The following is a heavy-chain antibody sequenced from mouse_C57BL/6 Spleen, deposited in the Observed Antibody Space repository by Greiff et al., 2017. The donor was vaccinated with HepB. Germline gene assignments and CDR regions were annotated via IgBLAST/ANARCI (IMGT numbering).Heavy chain of an antibody. D-gene: IGHD4-1*01. CDR1: GFSFNTYA. CDR3: GRQGTGTNWFAY. CDR2: IRSKSNNYAT. Sequence: EVQRVESGGGLVQPKGSLKLSCAASGFSFNTYAMNWVRQAPGKGLEWVARIRSKSNNYATYYADSVKDRFTISRDASESMLYLQMNNLKTEDTAMYYCGRQGTGTNWFAYWGQGTLVTVSA. J-gene: IGHJ3*01. V-gene: IGHV10-1*01.